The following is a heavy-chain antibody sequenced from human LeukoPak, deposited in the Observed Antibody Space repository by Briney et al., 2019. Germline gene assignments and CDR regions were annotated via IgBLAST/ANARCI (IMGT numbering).Heavy chain of an antibody. Sequence: ASVKVSCKASGYTFTSYGISWVRQAPGEGVEWMGWISAYNGNTNYAHKLQGRVTITTNTYTSTAYMELRSLTSDDTAVYYCARAVTAAGAGWFDHWGQGTLVTVSS. D-gene: IGHD6-13*01. V-gene: IGHV1-18*01. CDR1: GYTFTSYG. CDR2: ISAYNGNT. CDR3: ARAVTAAGAGWFDH. J-gene: IGHJ5*02.